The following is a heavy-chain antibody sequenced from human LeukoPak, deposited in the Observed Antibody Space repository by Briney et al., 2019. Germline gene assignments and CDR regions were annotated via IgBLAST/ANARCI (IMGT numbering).Heavy chain of an antibody. J-gene: IGHJ3*02. D-gene: IGHD2-15*01. V-gene: IGHV3-21*01. CDR3: ARDSNPYCSGGSCTAFDI. CDR1: GFNFSSYN. Sequence: KTGGSLRLSCAASGFNFSSYNLNWVRQAPGKGLEWVSSISSSSSYIYYADSMKGRFTISRDNARNSLYLHMNSLRAEDTAMYFCARDSNPYCSGGSCTAFDIWGQGTMVTVSS. CDR2: ISSSSSYI.